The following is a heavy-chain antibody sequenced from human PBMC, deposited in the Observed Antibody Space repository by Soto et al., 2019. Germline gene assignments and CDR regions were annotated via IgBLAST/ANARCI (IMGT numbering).Heavy chain of an antibody. CDR2: IYYSGTT. CDR1: GGSIIDYY. D-gene: IGHD3-22*01. V-gene: IGHV4-59*01. J-gene: IGHJ6*02. Sequence: SETLSLTCTVSGGSIIDYYWSWIRQPPGKGLEWIGYIYYSGTTDYSPSLKSRVTISVDTSKNQFSLKLSSATAADTAVHYCAIDSDYDSSGYYYYYGMDVWGQGTTVTVSS. CDR3: AIDSDYDSSGYYYYYGMDV.